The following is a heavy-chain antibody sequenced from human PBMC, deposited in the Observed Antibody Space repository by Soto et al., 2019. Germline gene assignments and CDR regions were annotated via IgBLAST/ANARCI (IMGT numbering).Heavy chain of an antibody. CDR1: GFTFSHAW. CDR3: TTDLIGRRGWAI. Sequence: EVPLVESGGDLVQPGESLRLSCAASGFTFSHAWMNWVRQAPGKGLEWVGRITSKADGGTADYAAPVQGRFTISRDDSKNTLYLQMNSLEIEDTAVYYCTTDLIGRRGWAIWGQGTMVTVSS. CDR2: ITSKADGGTA. D-gene: IGHD6-19*01. V-gene: IGHV3-15*07. J-gene: IGHJ3*02.